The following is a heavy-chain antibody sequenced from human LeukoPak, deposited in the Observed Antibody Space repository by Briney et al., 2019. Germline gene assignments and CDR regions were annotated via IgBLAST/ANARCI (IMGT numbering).Heavy chain of an antibody. D-gene: IGHD1-26*01. Sequence: SETLSLTCAVSGYSISSGYYLGWIRQPPGKGLEWIGSIYHSGSTYYNPSLKSRVTISVDTSKNQFSLKLSSVTAADTAVYYCARDPKVGATTGYWGQGTLVTVSS. V-gene: IGHV4-38-2*02. CDR2: IYHSGST. J-gene: IGHJ4*02. CDR1: GYSISSGYY. CDR3: ARDPKVGATTGY.